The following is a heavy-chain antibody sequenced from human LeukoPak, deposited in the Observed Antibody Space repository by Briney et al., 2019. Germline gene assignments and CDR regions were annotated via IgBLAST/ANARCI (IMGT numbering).Heavy chain of an antibody. Sequence: PGGSLRLSCAASGFMFSASAMTWVRQAPGTGLDWVSDISGSGGVTYYADSVKGRFTISRDNSKSALYLQMNSLKAEDTALYFCSKLRTTVLSPADFWGEGALVSVSS. CDR3: SKLRTTVLSPADF. D-gene: IGHD4-23*01. CDR1: GFMFSASA. V-gene: IGHV3-23*01. CDR2: ISGSGGVT. J-gene: IGHJ4*02.